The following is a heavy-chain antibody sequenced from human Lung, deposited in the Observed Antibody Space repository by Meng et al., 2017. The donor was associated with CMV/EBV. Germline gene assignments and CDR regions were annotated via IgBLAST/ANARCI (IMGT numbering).Heavy chain of an antibody. CDR3: TREGFDY. Sequence: QAQLVQSGVEVKKPGTSVKLSCKTSGYTFNDYWIHWVRQAPGQGLEWMGRIKPSTGDTNYAQKFRGRLTVTRDTPISTVYMEVNSLTSDDTAVYYCTREGFDYWGQGALVTVSS. CDR1: GYTFNDYW. CDR2: IKPSTGDT. J-gene: IGHJ4*02. V-gene: IGHV1-2*06.